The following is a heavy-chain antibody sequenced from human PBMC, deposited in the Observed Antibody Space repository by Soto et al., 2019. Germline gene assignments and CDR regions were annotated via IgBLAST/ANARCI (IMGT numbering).Heavy chain of an antibody. D-gene: IGHD3-3*01. CDR3: ARDIVVVPAYPDYDFWSGYSPDAFDI. CDR1: GFTFSDYY. J-gene: IGHJ3*02. V-gene: IGHV3-11*01. CDR2: ISSSGSTI. Sequence: GGSLRLSCAASGFTFSDYYMSWIRQAPGKGLEWVSYISSSGSTIYYADSVKGRFTISRDNAKNSLYLQMNSLRAEDTAVYYCARDIVVVPAYPDYDFWSGYSPDAFDIWGQGTMVTVSS.